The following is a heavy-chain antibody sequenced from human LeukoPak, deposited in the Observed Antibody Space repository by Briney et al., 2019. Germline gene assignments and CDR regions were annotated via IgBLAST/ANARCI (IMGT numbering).Heavy chain of an antibody. J-gene: IGHJ5*02. Sequence: SETLSLTCTDSGGSISSYYWSWIWQPAGKGLEWIGRIYTSGSTNYNPSLKSRVTMSVDTSKNQFSLKLSSVTAADTAVYYCARDPYCSSSSCYTNWFDPWGQGAVDTVSS. CDR3: ARDPYCSSSSCYTNWFDP. V-gene: IGHV4-4*07. D-gene: IGHD2-2*02. CDR2: IYTSGST. CDR1: GGSISSYY.